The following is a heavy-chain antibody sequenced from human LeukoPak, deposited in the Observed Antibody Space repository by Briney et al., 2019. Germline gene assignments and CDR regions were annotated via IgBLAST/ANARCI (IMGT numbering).Heavy chain of an antibody. J-gene: IGHJ4*02. CDR3: ARGTVTAPDY. CDR1: GFSVSSNY. D-gene: IGHD4-17*01. V-gene: IGHV3-53*01. Sequence: GGALRLSCAASGFSVSSNYMTWVRQAPGEGLEGVSIIYSDYSGGSTYYADSVKGRFTISRDNSKNMLYLQMNSLRAEDTAVYSCARGTVTAPDYWGQGTLVTVSS. CDR2: IYSDYSGGST.